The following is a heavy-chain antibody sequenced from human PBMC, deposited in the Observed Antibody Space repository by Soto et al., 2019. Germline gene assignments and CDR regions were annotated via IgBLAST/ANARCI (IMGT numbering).Heavy chain of an antibody. CDR2: ISYDGSNK. V-gene: IGHV3-30*18. J-gene: IGHJ3*02. CDR1: GFTFSSYG. Sequence: GGSLRLSCAASGFTFSSYGMHWVRQAPGKGLEWVAVISYDGSNKYYADSVKGRFTISRDNSKNTLYLQMNSLRAEDTAVYYCAKGSALRYFDWLYPPHFEAFDIWGQGTMVTVSS. CDR3: AKGSALRYFDWLYPPHFEAFDI. D-gene: IGHD3-9*01.